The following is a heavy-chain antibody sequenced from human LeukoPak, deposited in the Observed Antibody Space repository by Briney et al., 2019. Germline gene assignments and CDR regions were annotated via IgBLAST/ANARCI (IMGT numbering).Heavy chain of an antibody. D-gene: IGHD3-22*01. V-gene: IGHV3-9*01. CDR1: GFTFDDYA. Sequence: GGSLRLSCAASGFTFDDYAMHWVRQAPGKGLEWVSGISWNSGSIGYADSVKGRFTISRDNAKNSLYLQMNSLRAEDTAVYYCARDGSYDSSGYYYNDYWGQGTLVTVSS. J-gene: IGHJ4*02. CDR2: ISWNSGSI. CDR3: ARDGSYDSSGYYYNDY.